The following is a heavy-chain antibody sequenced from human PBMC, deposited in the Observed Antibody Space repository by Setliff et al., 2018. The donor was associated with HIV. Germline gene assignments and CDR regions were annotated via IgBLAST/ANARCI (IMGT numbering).Heavy chain of an antibody. Sequence: PSETLSLTCSVSGGSLGSHYWSSVRQPPGQGLEWIGSIDYSGTVNYNPSLKSRVTISVDTSKNQFSLKLSSVTAADTAVYYCARGARGYSYGWGQGTLVTVSS. D-gene: IGHD5-18*01. V-gene: IGHV4-59*11. CDR1: GGSLGSHY. J-gene: IGHJ4*02. CDR2: IDYSGTV. CDR3: ARGARGYSYG.